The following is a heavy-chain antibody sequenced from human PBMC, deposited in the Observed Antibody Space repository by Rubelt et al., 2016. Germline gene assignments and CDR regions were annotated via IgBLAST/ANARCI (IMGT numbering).Heavy chain of an antibody. CDR3: ARMRGPYSSSGGEFDP. CDR1: GGTFSSYA. V-gene: IGHV1-3*01. J-gene: IGHJ5*02. CDR2: INAGNGNT. D-gene: IGHD6-13*01. Sequence: QVQLVQSGAEVKKPGSSVKVSCKASGGTFSSYAISWVRQAPGQGLEWMGWINAGNGNTKYSQKFQGRVTSTRETSASPAYMELSNLRYEDTAVYYCARMRGPYSSSGGEFDPWGQGTLVTVSS.